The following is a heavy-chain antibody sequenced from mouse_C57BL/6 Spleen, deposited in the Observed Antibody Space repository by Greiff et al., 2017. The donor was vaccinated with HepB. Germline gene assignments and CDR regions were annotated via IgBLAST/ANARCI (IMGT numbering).Heavy chain of an antibody. CDR1: GFTFSSYA. V-gene: IGHV5-4*01. D-gene: IGHD2-1*01. J-gene: IGHJ4*01. CDR2: ISDGGSYT. Sequence: DVQLVESGGGLVKPGGSLKLSCAASGFTFSSYAMSWVRQTPEKRLEWVATISDGGSYTYYPDNVKGRFTISRDNAKNNLYLQMSHLKSEDTAMYYCARGDGTYYAMDDWGQGTSVTVSS. CDR3: ARGDGTYYAMDD.